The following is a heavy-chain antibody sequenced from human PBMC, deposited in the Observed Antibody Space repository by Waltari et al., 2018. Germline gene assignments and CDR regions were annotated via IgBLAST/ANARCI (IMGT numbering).Heavy chain of an antibody. CDR3: ARLPGTRETTGDGFDF. Sequence: DVQLVQSGADVKKPGESLIISCKGSGYTFTNYWIAWVRQTPGKGLEWMGIIYPGDSDARYSPSFQGQITLSVDNSITTAYLHWPSLKASDSATYFCARLPGTRETTGDGFDFWGQGTVLTISP. D-gene: IGHD7-27*01. CDR2: IYPGDSDA. CDR1: GYTFTNYW. V-gene: IGHV5-51*01. J-gene: IGHJ3*01.